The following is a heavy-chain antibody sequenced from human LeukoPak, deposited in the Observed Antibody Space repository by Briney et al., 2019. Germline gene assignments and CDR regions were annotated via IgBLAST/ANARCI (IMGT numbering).Heavy chain of an antibody. CDR1: GDSVSSNSAA. Sequence: SQTLSLTFAISGDSVSSNSAAWNWIRQSPSRGLEWLGRTYYRSKWYNDYAVSVKSRITINPDTSKNQFSLQLNSVTPEDTAVYYCARSQYYYGSGSYYKRGFDPWGQGTLVTVSS. V-gene: IGHV6-1*01. D-gene: IGHD3-10*01. CDR3: ARSQYYYGSGSYYKRGFDP. J-gene: IGHJ5*02. CDR2: TYYRSKWYN.